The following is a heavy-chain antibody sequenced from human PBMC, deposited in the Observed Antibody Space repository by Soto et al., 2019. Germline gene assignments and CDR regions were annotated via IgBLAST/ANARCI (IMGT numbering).Heavy chain of an antibody. CDR2: IYYTGNT. Sequence: QVQLQESGPGLVEPSQTLSLTSGVAGGSSSAGGYFWTWIRQDPGKGLEWMWSIYYTGNTYHNPSLKRRVSISVDKSETQVSLKLNCVTAGETTVYYCARPPALGPYAGYGMDVCGRGNRV. CDR3: ARPPALGPYAGYGMDV. V-gene: IGHV4-31*11. J-gene: IGHJ6*01. CDR1: GGSSSAGGYF. D-gene: IGHD3-16*01.